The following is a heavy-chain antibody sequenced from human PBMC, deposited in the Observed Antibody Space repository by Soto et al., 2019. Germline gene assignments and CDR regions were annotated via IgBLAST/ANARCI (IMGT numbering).Heavy chain of an antibody. CDR3: ARDPLSSVAGRQFDY. Sequence: EVQLVESGGGLVKPGGSLRLSCAASGFTFSSYSMNWVRQAPGKGLEWVSSISSSSSYIYYADSVKGRFTISRDNAKNSLYLQMNSLRAEDTAVYYCARDPLSSVAGRQFDYWGQGTLVTVSS. V-gene: IGHV3-21*01. D-gene: IGHD6-19*01. CDR2: ISSSSSYI. J-gene: IGHJ4*02. CDR1: GFTFSSYS.